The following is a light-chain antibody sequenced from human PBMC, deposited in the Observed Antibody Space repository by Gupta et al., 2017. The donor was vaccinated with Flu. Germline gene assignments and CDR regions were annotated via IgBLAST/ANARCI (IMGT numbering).Light chain of an antibody. CDR1: SSDVGGYDY. V-gene: IGLV2-14*03. J-gene: IGLJ1*01. CDR3: KSFASSIAYV. Sequence: QSALTQPASVSGSPGQSVTIFCTGTSSDVGGYDYVSWYQQYPGKAPKLIIYDVSHRPSGVSNRFSGSKSGSTASLTISGLQAEDEADYYCKSFASSIAYVFGAGTKVTVL. CDR2: DVS.